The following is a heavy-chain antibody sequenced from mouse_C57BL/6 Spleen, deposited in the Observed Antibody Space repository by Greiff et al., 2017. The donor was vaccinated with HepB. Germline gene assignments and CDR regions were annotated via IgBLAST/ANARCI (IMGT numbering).Heavy chain of an antibody. CDR2: INPSSGYT. CDR1: GYTFTSYT. J-gene: IGHJ2*01. D-gene: IGHD3-2*02. Sequence: QVQLKESGAELARPGASVKMSCKASGYTFTSYTMHWVKQRPGQGLEWIGYINPSSGYTKYNQKFKDKATLTADKSSSTAYMQLSSLTSEDSAVYYCARRDSSGPLCYWGQGTTLTVSS. V-gene: IGHV1-4*01. CDR3: ARRDSSGPLCY.